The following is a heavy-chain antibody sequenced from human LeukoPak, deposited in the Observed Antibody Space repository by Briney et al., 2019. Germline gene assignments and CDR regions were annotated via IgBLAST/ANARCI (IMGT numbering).Heavy chain of an antibody. CDR3: ARLYCSGGSCHFDY. V-gene: IGHV3-23*01. Sequence: GGSLRLSCAVSGFTFSNYAMSWVRQAPGRGLEFVSGISASGGRTYYADSVKGRFTIFRDNSKNTLYLQMNSLRAEDTAVYYCARLYCSGGSCHFDYWGQGTLVTVSS. J-gene: IGHJ4*02. CDR1: GFTFSNYA. D-gene: IGHD2-15*01. CDR2: ISASGGRT.